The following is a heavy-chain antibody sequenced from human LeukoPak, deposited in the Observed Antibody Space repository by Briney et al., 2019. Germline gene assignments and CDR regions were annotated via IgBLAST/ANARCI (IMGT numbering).Heavy chain of an antibody. CDR2: IYYSGST. CDR3: ARGPSEQQLVRLDP. J-gene: IGHJ5*02. V-gene: IGHV4-31*03. D-gene: IGHD6-13*01. CDR1: GGSISSGGYY. Sequence: PSETLSLTCTVSGGSISSGGYYWSWIRQHPGKGLEWIGYIYYSGSTYYNPSLKSRVTISVDTSKNQFSLKLSSVTAADTAVYYCARGPSEQQLVRLDPWGQGTLVTVSS.